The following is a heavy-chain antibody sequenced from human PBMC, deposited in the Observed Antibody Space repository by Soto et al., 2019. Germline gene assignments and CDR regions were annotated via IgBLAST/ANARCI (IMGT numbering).Heavy chain of an antibody. CDR3: IYRRAAYDYHGLDV. V-gene: IGHV2-5*01. J-gene: IGHJ6*02. CDR2: LYFNGDR. CDR1: GFSLSSSGVG. D-gene: IGHD6-25*01. Sequence: SGPTLVNPTQTLTLTCTFSGFSLSSSGVGVGWIRQPPGKSLEWLAVLYFNGDRRRSPSLENRLTITKDTSKNQVILTMTNMDRVDTATYYCIYRRAAYDYHGLDVWGQGTTVTVSS.